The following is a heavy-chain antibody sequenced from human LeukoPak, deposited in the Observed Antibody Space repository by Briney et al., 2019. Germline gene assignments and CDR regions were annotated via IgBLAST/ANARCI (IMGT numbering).Heavy chain of an antibody. CDR3: AKDQLRYYYDSSGYFDY. D-gene: IGHD3-22*01. J-gene: IGHJ4*02. CDR1: GFTFDDYA. V-gene: IGHV3-23*01. CDR2: ISGSGGST. Sequence: GGSLRLSCAASGFTFDDYAMHWVRHAPGKGLEWVSAISGSGGSTYYADSVKGRFTISRDNSKNTLYLQMNSLRAEDTAVYYCAKDQLRYYYDSSGYFDYWGQGTLVTVSS.